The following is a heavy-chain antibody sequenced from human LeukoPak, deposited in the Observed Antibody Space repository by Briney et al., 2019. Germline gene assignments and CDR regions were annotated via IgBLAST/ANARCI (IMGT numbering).Heavy chain of an antibody. J-gene: IGHJ4*02. CDR3: ARAAGVVGNIGVDY. CDR2: INPNSGGT. D-gene: IGHD1-26*01. CDR1: GYTFTGYY. Sequence: ASVKVSCKASGYTFTGYYMHWVRQAPGQGLEWMGWINPNSGGTNYAQKFQGRVTMTRDTSISTAYMELSRLRSDDTAVYYCARAAGVVGNIGVDYWGQGTLVTVSS. V-gene: IGHV1-2*02.